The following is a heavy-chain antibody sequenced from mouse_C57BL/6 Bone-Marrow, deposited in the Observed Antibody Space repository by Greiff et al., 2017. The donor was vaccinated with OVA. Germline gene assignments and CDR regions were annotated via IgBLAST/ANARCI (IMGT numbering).Heavy chain of an antibody. CDR2: IRNKANGYTT. D-gene: IGHD2-1*01. Sequence: DVKLVESGGGLVQPGGSLSLSCAASGFTFTDYYMSWVRQPPGKALEWLGFIRNKANGYTTEYSASVKGRFTISRDNSQSILYLQMNALRAEDSATYYCARSYGNYFDYWGKGTTLTVSS. V-gene: IGHV7-3*01. CDR3: ARSYGNYFDY. CDR1: GFTFTDYY. J-gene: IGHJ2*01.